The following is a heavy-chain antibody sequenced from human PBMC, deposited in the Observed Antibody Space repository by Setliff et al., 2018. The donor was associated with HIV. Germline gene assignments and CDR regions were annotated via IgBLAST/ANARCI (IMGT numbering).Heavy chain of an antibody. J-gene: IGHJ4*01. D-gene: IGHD3-3*01. V-gene: IGHV1-69*05. CDR2: VIPVFGTG. CDR3: ARVPSPFVQEGYFDD. CDR1: GGTISDYA. Sequence: ASVMVSCKVSGGTISDYAVTWVRQAPGQGLEWMGGVIPVFGTGNYAQKFQGRVTITTDESTRTAYMELRSLRSEDTAVYYCARVPSPFVQEGYFDDWGQGTLVTVSS.